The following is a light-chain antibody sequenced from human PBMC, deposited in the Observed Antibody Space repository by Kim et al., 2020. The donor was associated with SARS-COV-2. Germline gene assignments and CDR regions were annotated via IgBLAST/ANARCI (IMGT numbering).Light chain of an antibody. J-gene: IGKJ4*01. CDR2: AAS. V-gene: IGKV1-12*01. CDR1: RDIDSA. CDR3: QQAKSYPLT. Sequence: ASAGDRVIITWRASRDIDSALGLYQQKPGKAPNLLIHAASTLQNGVQSRFSGSGYGTDFTLTISSLQPEDFATYYCQQAKSYPLTFGGGTKVDIK.